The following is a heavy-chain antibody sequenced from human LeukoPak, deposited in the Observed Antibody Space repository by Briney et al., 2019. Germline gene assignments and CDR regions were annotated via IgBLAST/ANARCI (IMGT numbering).Heavy chain of an antibody. D-gene: IGHD5-24*01. V-gene: IGHV3-30*02. J-gene: IGHJ4*02. CDR1: GFTFSSYG. Sequence: PGGSLRLSCAASGFTFSSYGMHWVRQAPGKGLEWVAFIRYDGSNKYYADSVKGRFTISRDNSKNTLYLQMNSLRAEDTAVYYCAKAPSGMATIEVRAKYYFDYWAREPWLPSPQ. CDR3: AKAPSGMATIEVRAKYYFDY. CDR2: IRYDGSNK.